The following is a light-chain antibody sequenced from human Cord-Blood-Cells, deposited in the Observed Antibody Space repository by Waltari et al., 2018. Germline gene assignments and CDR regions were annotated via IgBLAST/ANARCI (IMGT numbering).Light chain of an antibody. Sequence: AIRITQSQSTFSASTGDRVTSTCRASQGLSSYLAWYQQKPGKAPKLRIYAASTLQSGVPSRFSGSGSGTDFTLTISCLQSEDFATYYCQQYYSYPFTFGPGTKVDIK. CDR1: QGLSSY. J-gene: IGKJ3*01. V-gene: IGKV1-8*01. CDR2: AAS. CDR3: QQYYSYPFT.